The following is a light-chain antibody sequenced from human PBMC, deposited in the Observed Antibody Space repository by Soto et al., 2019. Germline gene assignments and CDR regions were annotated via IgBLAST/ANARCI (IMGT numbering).Light chain of an antibody. CDR3: KSYDSSLSGYV. CDR1: SSNIGAGYD. J-gene: IGLJ1*01. V-gene: IGLV1-40*01. CDR2: GNS. Sequence: QSVLTQPPAVSGAPGQRVTISCTGSSSNIGAGYDVHWYQQLPGTAPKLLIYGNSNRTSGVPDRFSGSKSGTSASLAITGLQAEDEADYYCKSYDSSLSGYVFGTGTKLTVL.